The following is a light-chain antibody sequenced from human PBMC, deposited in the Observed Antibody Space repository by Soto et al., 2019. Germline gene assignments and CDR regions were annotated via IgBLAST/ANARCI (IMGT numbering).Light chain of an antibody. CDR2: DSS. V-gene: IGKV3-11*01. J-gene: IGKJ4*01. CDR3: QHRSILFT. CDR1: QSVGTS. Sequence: EIVLTQSPATLSLSPGERATLSCRTSQSVGTSLAWYQQKPGQPPRLLIYDSSNRATGIPARFSGSGSGTDFTLTISILEPEDFAVYYRQHRSILFTFGGGTKVEIK.